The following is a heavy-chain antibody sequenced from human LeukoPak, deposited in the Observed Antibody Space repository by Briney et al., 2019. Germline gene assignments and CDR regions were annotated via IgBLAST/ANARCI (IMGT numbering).Heavy chain of an antibody. J-gene: IGHJ4*02. V-gene: IGHV3-30*04. CDR3: ARAPGIAAAATEDY. CDR1: GFTFSSYA. CDR2: ISYDGSNK. D-gene: IGHD6-13*01. Sequence: GGSLRLSCAAAGFTFSSYAMHWVRQAPGKGLEWVAVISYDGSNKYYADSVKGRFTISRDNSKNTLYLQMNSLRAEDTAVYYCARAPGIAAAATEDYWGQGTLVTVSS.